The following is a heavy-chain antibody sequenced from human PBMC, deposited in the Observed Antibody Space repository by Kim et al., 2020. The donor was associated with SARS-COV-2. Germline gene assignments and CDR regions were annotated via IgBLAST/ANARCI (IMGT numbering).Heavy chain of an antibody. CDR2: FDPEDGET. D-gene: IGHD6-13*01. CDR1: GYTLTELS. Sequence: ASVKVSCKVSGYTLTELSMHWVRQAPGKGLEWMGGFDPEDGETIYAQKFQGRVTMTEDTSTDTAYMELSSLRSEDTAVYYCATKGFGQQLVLIDWFDPWGQGTLVTVSS. V-gene: IGHV1-24*01. CDR3: ATKGFGQQLVLIDWFDP. J-gene: IGHJ5*02.